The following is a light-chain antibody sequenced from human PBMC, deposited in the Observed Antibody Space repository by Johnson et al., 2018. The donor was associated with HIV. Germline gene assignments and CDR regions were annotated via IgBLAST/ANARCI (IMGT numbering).Light chain of an antibody. CDR2: EDN. CDR1: SSDMGNYA. CDR3: GIWDARLSPLYF. Sequence: QPVLTQPPSVSAAPGQKVTISCSGSSSDMGNYAVSWYQQLPGTAPKLLIYEDNKRPSGIPDRFSGSKSGATATLGITGLQTGDEADYYCGIWDARLSPLYFFVTGTTITVL. J-gene: IGLJ1*01. V-gene: IGLV1-51*02.